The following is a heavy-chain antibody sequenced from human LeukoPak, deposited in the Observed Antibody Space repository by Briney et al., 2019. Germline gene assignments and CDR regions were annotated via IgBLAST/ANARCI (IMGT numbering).Heavy chain of an antibody. J-gene: IGHJ4*02. Sequence: GGSLRLSCAASGFTFSNYAMYWVRQAPGKGLEWVSLISASGGSAYYADSVKGRFTSSRDNSKSTLYLQMNSLRAEDTAVYYCARDRSGYYFFDYWGQGTLVTVSS. CDR1: GFTFSNYA. V-gene: IGHV3-23*01. CDR2: ISASGGSA. D-gene: IGHD3-22*01. CDR3: ARDRSGYYFFDY.